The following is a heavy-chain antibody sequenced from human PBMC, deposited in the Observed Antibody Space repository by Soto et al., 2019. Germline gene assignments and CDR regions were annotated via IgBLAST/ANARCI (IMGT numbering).Heavy chain of an antibody. J-gene: IGHJ6*03. V-gene: IGHV1-8*01. CDR2: MNPNSGNT. Sequence: GASVKVSCKASGYTFTSYDINWVRQATGQGLEWMGWMNPNSGNTGYAQKFQGRVTMTRNTSISTAYMELSSLRSEDTAVYYCARGVVPAAKKPRSYYYYRAVWGKGPTVT. CDR1: GYTFTSYD. CDR3: ARGVVPAAKKPRSYYYYRAV. D-gene: IGHD2-2*01.